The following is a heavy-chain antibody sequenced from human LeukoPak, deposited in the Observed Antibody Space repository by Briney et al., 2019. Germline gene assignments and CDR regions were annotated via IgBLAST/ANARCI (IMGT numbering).Heavy chain of an antibody. CDR3: AGDWTDSYDSERSNDY. Sequence: GGSLRLSCAASGFTLSNYWMSWVRQAPGKGLEWVAIINPDGSDKYYVDSVKGRFTISRDNAKNSLYLQMNSLRADDTAVYYCAGDWTDSYDSERSNDYWGQGTLVTVSS. V-gene: IGHV3-7*01. J-gene: IGHJ4*02. D-gene: IGHD3-10*01. CDR1: GFTLSNYW. CDR2: INPDGSDK.